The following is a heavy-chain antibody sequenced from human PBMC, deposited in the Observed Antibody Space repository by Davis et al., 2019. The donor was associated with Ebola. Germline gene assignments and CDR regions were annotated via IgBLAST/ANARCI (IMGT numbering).Heavy chain of an antibody. CDR1: VITFSSYA. J-gene: IGHJ4*02. V-gene: IGHV3-7*03. CDR2: IKQDESEK. Sequence: GESLKISCTDSVITFSSYAMTWVRQAPGKGLEWVANIKQDESEKYYVDSVKGRFTISRDNTKNSLYLHMNSLRAEDTAVYYCAQGGYDILWPYDRWGQGTLVTVSS. CDR3: AQGGYDILWPYDR. D-gene: IGHD3-9*01.